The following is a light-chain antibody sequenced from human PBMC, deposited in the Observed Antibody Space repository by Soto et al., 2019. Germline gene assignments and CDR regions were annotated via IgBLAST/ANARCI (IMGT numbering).Light chain of an antibody. V-gene: IGLV2-14*01. CDR2: DVS. Sequence: QAVVTQPASVSGSPGQSITISCTGTSSDVGGYNSVSWYQQHPGKAPKLMIYDVSNRPSGVSNRFSGSKSGNTASLTISGLQAEDEADYYCSSYTSSSTLYVFGTGTKLTVL. CDR1: SSDVGGYNS. J-gene: IGLJ1*01. CDR3: SSYTSSSTLYV.